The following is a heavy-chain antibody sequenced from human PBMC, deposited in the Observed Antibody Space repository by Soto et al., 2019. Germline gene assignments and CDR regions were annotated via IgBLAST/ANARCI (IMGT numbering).Heavy chain of an antibody. V-gene: IGHV3-21*01. CDR3: ARDLLGRVWNEYY. D-gene: IGHD1-1*01. CDR2: ISSSSSYI. CDR1: GFTFSSYS. J-gene: IGHJ4*02. Sequence: EVQLVESGGGLVKPGGSLRLSCAASGFTFSSYSMNWVRQAPGKGLEWVSSISSSSSYIYYADSVKGRFTISRDNAKNSLYLQMNSLRAEDTAVYYCARDLLGRVWNEYYWGQGTLVTVSS.